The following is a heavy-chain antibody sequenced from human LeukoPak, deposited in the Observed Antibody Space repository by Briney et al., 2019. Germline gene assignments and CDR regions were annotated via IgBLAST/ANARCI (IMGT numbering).Heavy chain of an antibody. D-gene: IGHD2-2*01. J-gene: IGHJ6*02. Sequence: SETLSLTCAVYGGSFSGYYWSWIRQPPGKGLEWIGEINHSGSTNYNPSPKSRVTISVDTSKNQFSLKLSSVTAADTAVYYCAAGYCSSTSCYVDYYYYYGMDVWGQGTTVTVSS. CDR1: GGSFSGYY. CDR3: AAGYCSSTSCYVDYYYYYGMDV. V-gene: IGHV4-34*01. CDR2: INHSGST.